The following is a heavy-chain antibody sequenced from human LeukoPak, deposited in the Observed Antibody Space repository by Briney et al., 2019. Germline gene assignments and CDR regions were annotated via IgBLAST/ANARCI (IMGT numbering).Heavy chain of an antibody. CDR2: ISNRGRT. Sequence: SETLSLTCTVSGDSISIYYWSWIRQSPGKELEWIGYISNRGRTIYNPSLKSRVTISTDTPKNQFSLRLTSVTAADTAVYYCARAEKAVTGTLDSWGQGALITDPS. D-gene: IGHD6-19*01. CDR1: GDSISIYY. CDR3: ARAEKAVTGTLDS. J-gene: IGHJ4*02. V-gene: IGHV4-59*01.